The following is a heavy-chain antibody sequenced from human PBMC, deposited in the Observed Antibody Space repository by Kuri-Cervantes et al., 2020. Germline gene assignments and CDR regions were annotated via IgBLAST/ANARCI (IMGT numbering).Heavy chain of an antibody. CDR1: GGSISSSSYY. V-gene: IGHV4-39*07. D-gene: IGHD2-2*01. Sequence: SETLSLTCTVSGGSISSSSYYWGWIRQPPGKGLEWIGSIYYSGSTNYNPSLKSRVTISVDTSKKQFSLKLTSVTAADTAVYYCARSRPRNRSCSSPSCLASGFFDVWGKGTTVTVSS. CDR3: ARSRPRNRSCSSPSCLASGFFDV. J-gene: IGHJ6*04. CDR2: IYYSGST.